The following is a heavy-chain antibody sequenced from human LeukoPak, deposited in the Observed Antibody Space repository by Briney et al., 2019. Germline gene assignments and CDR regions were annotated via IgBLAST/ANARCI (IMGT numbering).Heavy chain of an antibody. Sequence: PSETLSLTCSVSGGSISNYYWSWIRQPPGKGLEYIGYMYYSGSTNYNPSLKSRVTISVDTSKNQFSLKLSSVTAADTAVYYCARTLWFGELFDYYYYYYMDVWGKGTTVTISS. D-gene: IGHD3-10*01. CDR1: GGSISNYY. V-gene: IGHV4-59*01. CDR3: ARTLWFGELFDYYYYYYMDV. J-gene: IGHJ6*03. CDR2: MYYSGST.